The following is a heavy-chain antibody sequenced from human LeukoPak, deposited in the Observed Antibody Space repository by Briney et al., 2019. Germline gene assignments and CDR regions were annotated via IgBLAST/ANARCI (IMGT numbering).Heavy chain of an antibody. Sequence: GGSLRLSCAASGFPFSDYSMNWVRQAPGKGLEWISYIGISSGNTKYADSVKGRFTISGDNAKNSLYLQMNSLRVEDTAVYYCARDHNYAFDNRGQGTLVTVSS. J-gene: IGHJ4*02. V-gene: IGHV3-11*06. CDR1: GFPFSDYS. CDR2: IGISSGNT. D-gene: IGHD1-1*01. CDR3: ARDHNYAFDN.